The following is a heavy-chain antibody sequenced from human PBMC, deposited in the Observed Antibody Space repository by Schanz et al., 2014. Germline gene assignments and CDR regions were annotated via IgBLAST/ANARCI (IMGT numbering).Heavy chain of an antibody. V-gene: IGHV3-13*04. CDR1: GFSIRNHD. J-gene: IGHJ4*02. CDR3: PRDRGYCSGGSCLSFDY. Sequence: EVQLVESGGGLVQPGGSLRLSCAASGFSIRNHDMHWVRQATGAGLEWVSAIGTAGDTFYLDSVKGRFTISRENAKNSLYLQMNSLRAADTSVYFCPRDRGYCSGGSCLSFDYWGQGTLVTVSS. D-gene: IGHD2-15*01. CDR2: IGTAGDT.